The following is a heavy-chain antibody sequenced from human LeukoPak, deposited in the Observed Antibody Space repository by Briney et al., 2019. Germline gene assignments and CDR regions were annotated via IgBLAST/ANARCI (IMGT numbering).Heavy chain of an antibody. CDR3: AKNLLGSEAFSWYFDL. D-gene: IGHD1-26*01. Sequence: PGGSLRLSCAASGFTFISDGMSWVRQAPGKGLEWVSSISASGGGTVYADSVKGRVTISRDNYKNTLYLQMNSLRAEDTAVYSCAKNLLGSEAFSWYFDLWGRGTLVTVSS. J-gene: IGHJ2*01. CDR2: ISASGGGT. V-gene: IGHV3-23*01. CDR1: GFTFISDG.